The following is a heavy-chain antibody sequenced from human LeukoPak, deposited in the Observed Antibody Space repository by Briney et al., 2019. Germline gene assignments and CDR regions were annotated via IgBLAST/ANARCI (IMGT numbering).Heavy chain of an antibody. CDR2: ISGSGGST. V-gene: IGHV3-23*01. J-gene: IGHJ4*02. Sequence: GGSLRLSCAASGFTFSSYAMSWVRQAPGKWLEWVSDISGSGGSTYYADSVKGRFTISRDNSKNTLYLQMNRLRAEDTAVYYCAKRGLAAALFRWGQGTLVTVSS. CDR3: AKRGLAAALFR. CDR1: GFTFSSYA. D-gene: IGHD6-13*01.